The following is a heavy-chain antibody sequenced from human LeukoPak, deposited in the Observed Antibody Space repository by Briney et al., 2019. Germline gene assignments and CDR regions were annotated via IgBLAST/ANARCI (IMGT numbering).Heavy chain of an antibody. CDR3: ANQIGDSTVTTFLSYDDY. J-gene: IGHJ4*02. D-gene: IGHD4-17*01. CDR1: GGSISSYY. Sequence: PSETLSLTCTVSGGSISSYYWTWIRQPPGKGLEWIGYIYYSGSTNYNPSLKSRVTISVDTSKNQFSLKLSSVTAADTAVYYCANQIGDSTVTTFLSYDDYWGQGTLVTVSS. CDR2: IYYSGST. V-gene: IGHV4-59*08.